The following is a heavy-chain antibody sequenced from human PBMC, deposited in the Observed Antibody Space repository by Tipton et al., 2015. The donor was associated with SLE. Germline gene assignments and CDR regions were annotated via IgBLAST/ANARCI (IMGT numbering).Heavy chain of an antibody. Sequence: TLSLTCAVSGYSISSGYYWGWIRQPPGKGLEWIGGIYHSGSTYYNPSLQSRVTISVDTSKNQFSLKLSSVTAADTAVYYCAGIPEAIVVVVAGDDAFDIWGQGTMVTVSS. D-gene: IGHD2-15*01. J-gene: IGHJ3*02. CDR2: IYHSGST. CDR3: AGIPEAIVVVVAGDDAFDI. CDR1: GYSISSGYY. V-gene: IGHV4-38-2*01.